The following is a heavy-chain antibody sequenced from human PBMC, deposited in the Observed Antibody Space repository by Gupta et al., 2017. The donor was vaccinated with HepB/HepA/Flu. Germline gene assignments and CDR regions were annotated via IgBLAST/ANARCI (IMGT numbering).Heavy chain of an antibody. CDR1: GFTFSSYA. D-gene: IGHD2-21*02. CDR2: ISYDGSNK. Sequence: QVQLVESGGGVVQPGRSLRLSCAASGFTFSSYAMHWVRQAPGKGLEWVAVISYDGSNKYYADSVKGRFTISRDNSKNTLYLQMNSLRAEDTAVYYCARDWGTLAYCGGDCYYDAFDIWGQGTMVTVSS. V-gene: IGHV3-30-3*01. J-gene: IGHJ3*02. CDR3: ARDWGTLAYCGGDCYYDAFDI.